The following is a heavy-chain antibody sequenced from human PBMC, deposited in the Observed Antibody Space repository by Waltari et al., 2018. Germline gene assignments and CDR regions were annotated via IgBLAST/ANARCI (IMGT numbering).Heavy chain of an antibody. CDR2: VDPEDGET. D-gene: IGHD3-10*01. CDR1: GYPFTDYS. J-gene: IGHJ6*03. CDR3: ATVGIRGPEGGYYYMDV. Sequence: EVQLVQSGAEVKKPGATVKISCKASGYPFTDYSMPWVQQAPGKGLEWMGRVDPEDGETIYAEKFQGRVTITADTSTDTAYMELSSLRSEDTAVYYCATVGIRGPEGGYYYMDVWGKGTTVTVSS. V-gene: IGHV1-69-2*01.